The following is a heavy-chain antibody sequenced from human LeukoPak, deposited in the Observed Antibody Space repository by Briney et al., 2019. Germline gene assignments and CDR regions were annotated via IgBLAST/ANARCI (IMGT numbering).Heavy chain of an antibody. J-gene: IGHJ4*02. CDR1: GFTFSDSA. V-gene: IGHV3-73*01. D-gene: IGHD6-19*01. CDR2: IRGKTNSYAT. CDR3: TGGSGWYSPDY. Sequence: QTGGSLRLSCGASGFTFSDSAMNWVRQASGKGLEWVGHIRGKTNSYATAYAASVRGRFTISRDDSKNTAYLQTNSLKTEDTAVYYCTGGSGWYSPDYWGQGTLVTVSS.